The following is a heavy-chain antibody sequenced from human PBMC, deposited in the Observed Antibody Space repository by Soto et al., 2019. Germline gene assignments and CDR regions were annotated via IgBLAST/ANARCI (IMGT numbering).Heavy chain of an antibody. Sequence: QVQLQESGPGLVEPSQTLSLTCTVSGGSISSGGYFWSWIRQSPGKGLEWIGHIYNSGSTYSNPSLTSRTAISVDPSRNQFSLRLTSVTAADTVVYYCARGPSADKIDYWGQGALVTVSS. CDR1: GGSISSGGYF. D-gene: IGHD3-3*01. CDR3: ARGPSADKIDY. V-gene: IGHV4-30-4*01. CDR2: IYNSGST. J-gene: IGHJ4*02.